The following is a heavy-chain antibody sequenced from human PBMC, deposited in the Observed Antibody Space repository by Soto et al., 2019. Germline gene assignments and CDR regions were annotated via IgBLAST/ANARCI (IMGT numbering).Heavy chain of an antibody. CDR1: GCSISSYY. D-gene: IGHD4-4*01. V-gene: IGHV4-59*01. J-gene: IGHJ4*02. CDR3: ARRYGYSFDY. Sequence: SETLSLTCTFSGCSISSYYGSWIRQPPGKGLEWIGYIYYSGSTNYNPSLKSRVTISVDTSKNQFSLKLSSVTAADTAVYYCARRYGYSFDYWGQGTLVTVSS. CDR2: IYYSGST.